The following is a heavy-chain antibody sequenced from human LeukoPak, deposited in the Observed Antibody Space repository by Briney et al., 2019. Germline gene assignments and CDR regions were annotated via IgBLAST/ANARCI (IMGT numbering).Heavy chain of an antibody. J-gene: IGHJ4*02. V-gene: IGHV3-74*01. Sequence: PGGSLRLSCAASGFTFSSHWMHWARQAPGKGLVWVSRINGDETSTAYADSVKGRFTISRDNAKNTLYLQMNSLRADDTAVYYCVRARTMVPNLFDYWGQGTLVTVSS. CDR3: VRARTMVPNLFDY. D-gene: IGHD4/OR15-4a*01. CDR2: INGDETST. CDR1: GFTFSSHW.